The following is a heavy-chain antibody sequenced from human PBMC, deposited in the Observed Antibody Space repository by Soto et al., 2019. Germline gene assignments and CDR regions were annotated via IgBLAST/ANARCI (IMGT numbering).Heavy chain of an antibody. Sequence: PGGSLRLSCAASGFTFSSYGMHWVRQAPGKGLEWVAVISYDGSNKYYADSVKGRFTISRDNSKNTLYLQMNSLRAEDTAVYFCAVRITMVRGVIITLEHYWGQGTLVTVSS. D-gene: IGHD3-10*01. J-gene: IGHJ4*02. CDR2: ISYDGSNK. CDR3: AVRITMVRGVIITLEHY. V-gene: IGHV3-30*03. CDR1: GFTFSSYG.